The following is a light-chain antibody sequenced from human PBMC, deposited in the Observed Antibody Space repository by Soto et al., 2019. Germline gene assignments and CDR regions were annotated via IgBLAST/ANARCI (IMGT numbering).Light chain of an antibody. V-gene: IGKV3-11*01. J-gene: IGKJ5*01. Sequence: EIVLTQSPATLSLSPGERATLSCRASQSVSSYLAWYQQKPGQAPRLLIYGASRRATGIPDRFTGSGSGTDFTLTISRLEPEDFAVYYCQHYNNWPPITFGQGTRLEIK. CDR3: QHYNNWPPIT. CDR2: GAS. CDR1: QSVSSY.